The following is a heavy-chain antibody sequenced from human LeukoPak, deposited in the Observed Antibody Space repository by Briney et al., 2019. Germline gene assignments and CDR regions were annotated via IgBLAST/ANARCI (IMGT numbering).Heavy chain of an antibody. Sequence: SETLSLTCTVSGGSISRGGYYWSWIRQHPGKGLGWIGYIYYSGSTYYNPSLKSRVTISVDTSKNQFSLKLSSVTAADTAVYYCASRYYDFWSGYLGWFDPWGQGTLVTVSS. V-gene: IGHV4-31*03. J-gene: IGHJ5*02. D-gene: IGHD3-3*01. CDR3: ASRYYDFWSGYLGWFDP. CDR1: GGSISRGGYY. CDR2: IYYSGST.